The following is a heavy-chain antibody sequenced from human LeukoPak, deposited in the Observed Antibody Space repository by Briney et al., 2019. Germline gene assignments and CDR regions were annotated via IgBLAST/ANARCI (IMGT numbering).Heavy chain of an antibody. J-gene: IGHJ4*02. CDR1: GGTFSSYA. CDR3: ARDEKIQEGVQCDW. V-gene: IGHV1-69*10. Sequence: PVKVSCKASGGTFSSYAISWVRQAPGQGLEWMGGIIPILGIANYAQKFQGRVTITTDESTSTAYMELSSLRSEDTAVYYCARDEKIQEGVQCDWWGQGTLVTVSS. CDR2: IIPILGIA. D-gene: IGHD2-21*01.